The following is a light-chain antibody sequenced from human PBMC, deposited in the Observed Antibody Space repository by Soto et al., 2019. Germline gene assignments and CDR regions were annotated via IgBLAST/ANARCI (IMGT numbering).Light chain of an antibody. CDR2: EVS. CDR1: QSLIHSDGRTY. CDR3: MQGTHWPWT. J-gene: IGKJ1*01. Sequence: DVVMTQSPLSLPVTLGQPASISCRSSQSLIHSDGRTYLSWFQQRPGQSPRRLIYEVSDRDSGVPDRFSGSGSGTDFTLKISRGEAEDVGVYYCMQGTHWPWTFGQGTEVEIK. V-gene: IGKV2-30*02.